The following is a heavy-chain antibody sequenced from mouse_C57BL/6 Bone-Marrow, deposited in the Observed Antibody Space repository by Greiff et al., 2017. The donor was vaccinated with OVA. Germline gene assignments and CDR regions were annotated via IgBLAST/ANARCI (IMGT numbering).Heavy chain of an antibody. CDR1: GISITTGNYR. CDR2: IYYSGTI. V-gene: IGHV3-5*01. J-gene: IGHJ4*01. D-gene: IGHD2-4*01. Sequence: DVKLVESGPGLVKPSQTVFLTCTVTGISITTGNYRWSWIRQFPGNKLEWIGYIYYSGTITYNPSLTSRTTITRDTPKNQFFLEMNSLTAEDTATYYCAREGDYGYAMDYWGQGTSVTVSS. CDR3: AREGDYGYAMDY.